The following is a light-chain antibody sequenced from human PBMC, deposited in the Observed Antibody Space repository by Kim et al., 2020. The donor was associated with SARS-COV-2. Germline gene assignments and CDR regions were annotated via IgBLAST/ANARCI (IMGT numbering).Light chain of an antibody. J-gene: IGLJ7*01. V-gene: IGLV3-19*01. CDR2: GKN. CDR1: SLRSYY. Sequence: SSELTQEPAVSVALGQTVRITCQGDSLRSYYASRYQQKPGQAPVLVIYGKNNRPSGIPDRFSGSSSGNTASLTITGAQAEDEADYYCNSRDSSGNHAVFG. CDR3: NSRDSSGNHAV.